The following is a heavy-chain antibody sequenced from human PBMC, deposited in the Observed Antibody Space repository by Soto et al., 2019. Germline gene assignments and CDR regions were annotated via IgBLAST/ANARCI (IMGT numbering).Heavy chain of an antibody. CDR3: ASPSEGIIFGD. J-gene: IGHJ4*02. D-gene: IGHD1-20*01. CDR1: GFTFSGSA. CDR2: IRSKANNYAT. Sequence: SLRLSCAASGFTFSGSAMHWVRQASGKGLEWVGRIRSKANNYATAYAASVKGRFTISRDDSKNTAYLQMNSLKTEDTSVYYCASPSEGIIFGDWGQGTLVTVSS. V-gene: IGHV3-73*01.